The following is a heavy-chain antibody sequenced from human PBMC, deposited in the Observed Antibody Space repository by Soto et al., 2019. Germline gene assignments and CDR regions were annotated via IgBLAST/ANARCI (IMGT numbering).Heavy chain of an antibody. D-gene: IGHD2-2*01. Sequence: QVQLVQSGAEVKKPGASVQVSCKASGYTFTSYAMHWVRQAPGQRLEWMGWINAGNGNTKYSQKFQGRVTITRDTSASTAYMELSSLRSEDTAVYYCARGPYCSSTSCYLFDYYYMDVWGKGTTVTVSS. V-gene: IGHV1-3*01. CDR2: INAGNGNT. CDR1: GYTFTSYA. CDR3: ARGPYCSSTSCYLFDYYYMDV. J-gene: IGHJ6*03.